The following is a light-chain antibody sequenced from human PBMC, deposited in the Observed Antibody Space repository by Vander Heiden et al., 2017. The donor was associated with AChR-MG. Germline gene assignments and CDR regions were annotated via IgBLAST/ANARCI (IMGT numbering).Light chain of an antibody. Sequence: QSAMTQPASVSGSPGQPITIPCTGTSSDVGGYNYVSWYQQHPGKAPKLMIYEVSNRPSGVSNRFSGSKSGNTASLTISGLQADDESDDYCSSYTSSSTVVFGGGTKLTVL. CDR2: EVS. J-gene: IGLJ2*01. CDR1: SSDVGGYNY. CDR3: SSYTSSSTVV. V-gene: IGLV2-14*01.